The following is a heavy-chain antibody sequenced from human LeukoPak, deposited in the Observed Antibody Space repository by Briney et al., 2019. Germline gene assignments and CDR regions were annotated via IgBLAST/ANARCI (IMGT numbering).Heavy chain of an antibody. CDR3: ARDLDSSGWYSYYFDY. CDR1: GFTFSSYG. V-gene: IGHV3-30*03. Sequence: GRSLRLSCAASGFTFSSYGMHWVRQAPGKGLEWVAVISFDGTNKFYADSVKGRFTISRDNSKNTLYLQMNSLRAEDTAVYYCARDLDSSGWYSYYFDYWGQGTLVTVSS. CDR2: ISFDGTNK. D-gene: IGHD6-19*01. J-gene: IGHJ4*02.